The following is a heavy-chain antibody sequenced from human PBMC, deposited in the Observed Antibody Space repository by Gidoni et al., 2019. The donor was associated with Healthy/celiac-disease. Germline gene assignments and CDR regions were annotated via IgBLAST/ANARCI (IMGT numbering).Heavy chain of an antibody. V-gene: IGHV2-5*02. CDR1: GFSLSTSGVG. D-gene: IGHD3-9*01. CDR3: AHRHAILTPFDY. Sequence: QITLKESGPTLVKPTQTLTLTCTVSGFSLSTSGVGVGWIRQPPGKALEWLALIYWDDDKRYSPSLKSRLTITTDTSKNQVVLTMTNMDPVDTATYYCAHRHAILTPFDYWGQGTLVTVSS. CDR2: IYWDDDK. J-gene: IGHJ4*02.